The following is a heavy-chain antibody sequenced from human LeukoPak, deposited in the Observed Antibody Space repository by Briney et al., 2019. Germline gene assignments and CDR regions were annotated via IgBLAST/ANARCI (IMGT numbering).Heavy chain of an antibody. CDR1: GGSISSGGYS. Sequence: SETLSLTCTVSGGSISSGGYSWSWIRQHPGKGLEWIVYIYYSGSTYYNPSLKSRITISVNTSKNQFSLKLSSVTAADTAVYYCARGRAVRLSLVATISYFDYWGQGTLVTVSS. J-gene: IGHJ4*02. V-gene: IGHV4-31*03. CDR2: IYYSGST. D-gene: IGHD5-12*01. CDR3: ARGRAVRLSLVATISYFDY.